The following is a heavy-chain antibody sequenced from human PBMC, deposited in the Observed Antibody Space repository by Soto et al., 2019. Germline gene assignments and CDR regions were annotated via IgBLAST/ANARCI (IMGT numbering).Heavy chain of an antibody. Sequence: QVQLQQWGAGLLKPSETLSLTCAVYGGSFSGYYWSWIRQPPGKGLEWIGEINHSGSTNYNPSLKSRVTISVDTSKNQFSLKLSSVTAADTAVYYCARGRSSMDFWSGYYFDYWGQGTLVTVSS. CDR3: ARGRSSMDFWSGYYFDY. J-gene: IGHJ4*02. CDR2: INHSGST. D-gene: IGHD3-3*01. V-gene: IGHV4-34*01. CDR1: GGSFSGYY.